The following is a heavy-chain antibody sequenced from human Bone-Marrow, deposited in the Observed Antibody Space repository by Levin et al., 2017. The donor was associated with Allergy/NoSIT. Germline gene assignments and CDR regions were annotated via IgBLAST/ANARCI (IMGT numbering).Heavy chain of an antibody. J-gene: IGHJ3*02. D-gene: IGHD4-23*01. V-gene: IGHV1-18*01. CDR1: GYTFSSYG. CDR3: VRDHDYGGTLDAFDI. Sequence: ASVKVSCKASGYTFSSYGISWVRQAPGQGLDWMGWISTYNGNTNYAWKLQGRVTMTTDTSTSTGYMELRSLKLADTAVYYCVRDHDYGGTLDAFDIWGQGTKVTVSS. CDR2: ISTYNGNT.